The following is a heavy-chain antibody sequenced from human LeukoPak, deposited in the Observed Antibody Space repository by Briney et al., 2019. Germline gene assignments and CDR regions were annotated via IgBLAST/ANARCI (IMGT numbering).Heavy chain of an antibody. CDR1: GFTFNSYA. CDR3: AKDWGYCGGDCYFDY. CDR2: ISGSGGST. J-gene: IGHJ4*02. Sequence: GGSLRLSCAASGFTFNSYAMSWVRQAPGKGLEWVSAISGSGGSTYYADSVKGRFTISRDNSKNTLYLQMNSLRAEDTAVYYCAKDWGYCGGDCYFDYWGQGTLVTVSS. V-gene: IGHV3-23*01. D-gene: IGHD2-21*01.